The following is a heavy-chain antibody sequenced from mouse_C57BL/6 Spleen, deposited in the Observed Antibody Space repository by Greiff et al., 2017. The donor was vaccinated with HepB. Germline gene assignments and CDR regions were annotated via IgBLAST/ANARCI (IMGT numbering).Heavy chain of an antibody. Sequence: VQLQQPGAELVMPGASVKLSCKASGYTFTSYWMHWVKQRPGQGLEWIGEIDPSDSYTNYNQKFKGKSTLTVDKSSSTAYMQLSSLTSEDSAVYYCARWLGDYDAFDYWGQGTTLTVSS. D-gene: IGHD2-4*01. CDR3: ARWLGDYDAFDY. CDR1: GYTFTSYW. V-gene: IGHV1-69*01. J-gene: IGHJ2*01. CDR2: IDPSDSYT.